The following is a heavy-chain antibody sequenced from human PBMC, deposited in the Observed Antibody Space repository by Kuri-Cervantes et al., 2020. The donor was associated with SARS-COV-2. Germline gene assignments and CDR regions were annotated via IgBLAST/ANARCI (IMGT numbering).Heavy chain of an antibody. Sequence: LSLTCAASGFNFSRTDMHWVRQAPGKGLEWVAVISHDGKNKKCIASRKGRFTISRDNSQNTLYLHMKSLRSEDTAMYYCAKDRVGVQDFWGQGTLVTVSS. CDR3: AKDRVGVQDF. CDR1: GFNFSRTD. CDR2: ISHDGKNK. J-gene: IGHJ4*02. D-gene: IGHD2-21*01. V-gene: IGHV3-30*18.